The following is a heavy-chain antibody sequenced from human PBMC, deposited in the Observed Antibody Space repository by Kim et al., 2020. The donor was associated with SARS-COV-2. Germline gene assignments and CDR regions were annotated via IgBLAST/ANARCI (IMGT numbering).Heavy chain of an antibody. Sequence: GGSLRLSCAASGFTFSSYWMSWVRQAPGKGLEWVANIKQDGSEKYYVDSVKGRFTISRDNAKNSLYLQMNSLRAEDTAVYYCARDAKQWLDNWFDPWGQGTLVTVSS. CDR2: IKQDGSEK. CDR3: ARDAKQWLDNWFDP. V-gene: IGHV3-7*01. D-gene: IGHD6-19*01. J-gene: IGHJ5*02. CDR1: GFTFSSYW.